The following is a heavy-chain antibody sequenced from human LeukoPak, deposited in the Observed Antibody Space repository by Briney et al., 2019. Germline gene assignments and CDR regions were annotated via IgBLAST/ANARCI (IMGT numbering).Heavy chain of an antibody. J-gene: IGHJ4*02. CDR1: GFTFSSYW. Sequence: QPGGSLRLSCAASGFTFSSYWMHWVRQPPGKGLVWVSRINSDGSSTSYADSVKGRFTISRDNAKNTLYLQMNSLRAEDTAVYYCARDLYYYDSSGYLYYFDYWGQGTLVTVSS. V-gene: IGHV3-74*01. D-gene: IGHD3-22*01. CDR2: INSDGSST. CDR3: ARDLYYYDSSGYLYYFDY.